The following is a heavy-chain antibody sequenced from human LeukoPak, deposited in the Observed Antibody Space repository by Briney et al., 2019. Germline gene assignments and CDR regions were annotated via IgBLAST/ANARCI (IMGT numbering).Heavy chain of an antibody. CDR2: IYTSGST. D-gene: IGHD5-24*01. V-gene: IGHV4-61*02. CDR1: GGSISSGSYY. CDR3: ARDRVDDAFDI. Sequence: SETLSLTCTVSGGSISSGSYYWSWIRQPAGKGLEWIGRIYTSGSTKYNPSLESRVTMSVDTSKNQFSLKFSSVTAADTAIYYCARDRVDDAFDIWGQGTMVTVSS. J-gene: IGHJ3*02.